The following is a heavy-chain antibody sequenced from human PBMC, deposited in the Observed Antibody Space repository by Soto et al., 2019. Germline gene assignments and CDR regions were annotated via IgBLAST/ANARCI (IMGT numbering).Heavy chain of an antibody. V-gene: IGHV1-69*01. CDR1: GGSFSRYA. CDR3: AITLNYDILTGPARGPYDY. CDR2: FIPIFGTA. J-gene: IGHJ4*02. D-gene: IGHD3-9*01. Sequence: QVQLGQSGAEVKKPGASVKVSCKASGGSFSRYAISWVRQAPGQGLEWMGGFIPIFGTANYAQKFQGRVTITADESTSTAYMELSSLRSEDTAVYYCAITLNYDILTGPARGPYDYWGQGTLVTVSS.